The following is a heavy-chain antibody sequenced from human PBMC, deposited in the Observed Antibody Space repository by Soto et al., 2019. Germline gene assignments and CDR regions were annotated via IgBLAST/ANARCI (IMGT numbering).Heavy chain of an antibody. J-gene: IGHJ4*02. D-gene: IGHD5-12*01. CDR3: AKEWTPRRAFDH. Sequence: PVGSLRLSCKASGFTFRSYAMSWVRHTPGKGLEWVSSISGSGDKTYYADSVKGRFTFSRDNSKNTLYLQMNNLRVEDTAVYYCAKEWTPRRAFDHWGQGTLVTVSS. CDR1: GFTFRSYA. V-gene: IGHV3-23*01. CDR2: ISGSGDKT.